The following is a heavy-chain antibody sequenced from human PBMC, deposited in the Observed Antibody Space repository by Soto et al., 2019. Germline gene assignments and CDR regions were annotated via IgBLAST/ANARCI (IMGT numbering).Heavy chain of an antibody. D-gene: IGHD3-10*01. CDR1: GFTFSSYA. V-gene: IGHV3-23*01. Sequence: EVQLLESGGGLVQPGGSLRLSCAASGFTFSSYAMSWIRQAPGKGLEWVSAISGSGGSTYYADSVKGRFTISRDNSKNTLYLQMNSLRAEDTAVYYCAKAPTNYGSGSYYYYWGQGTLVTVSS. CDR2: ISGSGGST. CDR3: AKAPTNYGSGSYYYY. J-gene: IGHJ4*02.